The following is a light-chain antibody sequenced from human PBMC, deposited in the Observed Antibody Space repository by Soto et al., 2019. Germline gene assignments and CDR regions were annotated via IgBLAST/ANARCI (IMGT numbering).Light chain of an antibody. CDR2: AVS. CDR3: QNQGSAPFV. J-gene: IGKJ3*01. Sequence: DIQMTQSPSSLSASVGDRVTITCRASLGIRYFLAWYQQKPGKVPELLIYAVSALQSGAPSRFSGSGSRTDFTLNISSIQPGDGATYYCQNQGSAPFVFGHGNKVYV. V-gene: IGKV1-27*01. CDR1: LGIRYF.